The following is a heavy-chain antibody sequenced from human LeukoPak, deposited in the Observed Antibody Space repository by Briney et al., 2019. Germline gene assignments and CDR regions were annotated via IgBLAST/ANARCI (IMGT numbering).Heavy chain of an antibody. V-gene: IGHV1-18*01. CDR1: GYTFTSYG. CDR3: ARAPGFYSSGWLYFDY. Sequence: ASVKVSCKASGYTFTSYGISWVRQAPGQGLEWMGWISAYNGNTNYAQKLQDRVTMTTDTSTSTAYMELRSLRSDDTAVYYCARAPGFYSSGWLYFDYWGQGTLVTVSS. D-gene: IGHD6-19*01. CDR2: ISAYNGNT. J-gene: IGHJ4*02.